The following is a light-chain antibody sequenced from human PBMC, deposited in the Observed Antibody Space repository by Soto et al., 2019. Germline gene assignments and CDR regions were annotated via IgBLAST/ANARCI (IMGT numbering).Light chain of an antibody. CDR3: SSYTSSTFYV. V-gene: IGLV2-14*01. CDR1: SSDVGGYNY. CDR2: EVS. J-gene: IGLJ1*01. Sequence: QSALTQPASVSGSPGQSITISCTGTSSDVGGYNYVSWYQQHPGKAPKLMIHEVSNRPSGVSNRFSGSKSGNTASLTISGLQAEDEADYYCSSYTSSTFYVFGTG.